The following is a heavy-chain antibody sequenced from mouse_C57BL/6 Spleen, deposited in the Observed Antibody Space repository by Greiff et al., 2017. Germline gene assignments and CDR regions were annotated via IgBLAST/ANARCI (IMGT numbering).Heavy chain of an antibody. J-gene: IGHJ2*01. CDR2: IYPGDGDT. CDR1: GYAFSSSW. D-gene: IGHD1-1*01. Sequence: QVQLKESGPELVKPGASVKISCKASGYAFSSSWMNWVKQRPGKGLEWIGRIYPGDGDTNYNGKFKGKATLTADKSSSPAYLQLRSLTSEDSAVYFCARDGATTVVAYYFDYWGQGTTLTVSS. CDR3: ARDGATTVVAYYFDY. V-gene: IGHV1-82*01.